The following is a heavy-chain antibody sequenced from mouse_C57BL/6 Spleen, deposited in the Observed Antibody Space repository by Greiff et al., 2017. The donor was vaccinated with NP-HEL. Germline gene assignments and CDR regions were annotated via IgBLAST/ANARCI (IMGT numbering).Heavy chain of an antibody. Sequence: VHVKQSGPELVKPGASVKISCKASGYSFTDYNMNWVKQSNGKSLEWIGVINPNYGTTSYNQKFKGKATLTVDQSSSTAYMQLNSLTSEDSAVYYCAGLRRGDWYFDVWGTGTTVTVSS. V-gene: IGHV1-39*01. CDR3: AGLRRGDWYFDV. J-gene: IGHJ1*03. D-gene: IGHD2-4*01. CDR1: GYSFTDYN. CDR2: INPNYGTT.